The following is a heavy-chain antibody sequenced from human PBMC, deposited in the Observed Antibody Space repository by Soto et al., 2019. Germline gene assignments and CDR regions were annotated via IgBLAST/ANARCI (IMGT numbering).Heavy chain of an antibody. V-gene: IGHV3-23*01. CDR2: ISGSGGST. Sequence: GGSLRLSCAASGFTFSSYAMSWVRQAPGKGLEWVSAISGSGGSTYYADSVKGRFTISRDNSKNSLYLQMNSLRAEDTAVYYCAKEGYYDSSGYYYVFDYWGQGTLVTVSS. CDR3: AKEGYYDSSGYYYVFDY. D-gene: IGHD3-22*01. CDR1: GFTFSSYA. J-gene: IGHJ4*02.